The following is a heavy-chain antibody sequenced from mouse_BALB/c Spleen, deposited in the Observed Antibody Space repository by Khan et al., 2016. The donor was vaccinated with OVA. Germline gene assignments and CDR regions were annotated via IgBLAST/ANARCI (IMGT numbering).Heavy chain of an antibody. CDR2: IDYSGTT. V-gene: IGHV3-2*02. D-gene: IGHD2-14*01. CDR3: ASSRFYYRYSFLAY. J-gene: IGHJ2*01. Sequence: EVQLQESGPGLVKPSQSLSLTCTVTGYSISSDYAWTWIRQFPGNKLEWMGYIDYSGTTSYNPSLKSRISITRDTSKNQFFLQLTSVTTEVTDTFSRASSRFYYRYSFLAYWGQGPTLTVSS. CDR1: GYSISSDYA.